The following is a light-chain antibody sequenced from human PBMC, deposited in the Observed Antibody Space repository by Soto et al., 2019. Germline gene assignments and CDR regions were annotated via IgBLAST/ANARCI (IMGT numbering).Light chain of an antibody. Sequence: LTQPPSVSVSPGQTASLTCSGDKLGDKYACWYQQKPGQSPVLVIYQDSKRPSGIPERFSGSNSGNTATLTISGTQAMDEADYYCQAWDSSHVVFGGGTKLTVL. CDR2: QDS. V-gene: IGLV3-1*01. CDR1: KLGDKY. CDR3: QAWDSSHVV. J-gene: IGLJ2*01.